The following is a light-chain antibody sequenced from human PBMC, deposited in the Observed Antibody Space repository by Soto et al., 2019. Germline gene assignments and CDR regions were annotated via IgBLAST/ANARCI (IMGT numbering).Light chain of an antibody. CDR2: GAS. V-gene: IGKV3-20*01. CDR1: QSVSSSY. J-gene: IGKJ2*01. CDR3: QQYGSSQGYT. Sequence: EIVLTQSPGTLSLSPGERATLSCRASQSVSSSYLAWYQQKPGQAPRLLIYGASSRATGIPDRFSGSGSGTDFTLTISRLAPEDFAVYYCQQYGSSQGYTFGQGTKLEIK.